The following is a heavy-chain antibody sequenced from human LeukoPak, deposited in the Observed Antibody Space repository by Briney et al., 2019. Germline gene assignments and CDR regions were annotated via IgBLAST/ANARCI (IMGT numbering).Heavy chain of an antibody. CDR1: GFSFSGYG. Sequence: GGSLRLSCAASGFSFSGYGMHWVRQGPGKGLEWVAFIRSDGSNKYYADSVKGRFTVSRDNSKKTLYLQMNSLRGEDTAMYYCTMFSGDQKTPFWGQGTLVTVSS. CDR3: TMFSGDQKTPF. J-gene: IGHJ4*02. D-gene: IGHD2-21*01. V-gene: IGHV3-30*02. CDR2: IRSDGSNK.